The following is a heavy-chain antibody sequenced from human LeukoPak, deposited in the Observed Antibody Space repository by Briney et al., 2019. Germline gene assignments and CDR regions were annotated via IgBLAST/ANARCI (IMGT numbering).Heavy chain of an antibody. CDR3: AKSYSNNVQLFDY. CDR2: IRYDGGNK. J-gene: IGHJ4*02. CDR1: GFTFGSYG. Sequence: GGSLRLSCAASGFTFGSYGMHWVRQAPGKGLEWVAFIRYDGGNKYYADSVKGRFTISRDNSKNTLYLQMNSLRAEDTAVYYCAKSYSNNVQLFDYWGQGTLVTVSS. V-gene: IGHV3-30*02. D-gene: IGHD4-11*01.